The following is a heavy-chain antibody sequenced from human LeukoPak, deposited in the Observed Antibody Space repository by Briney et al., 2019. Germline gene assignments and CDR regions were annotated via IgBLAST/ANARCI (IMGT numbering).Heavy chain of an antibody. D-gene: IGHD3-9*01. CDR1: GGSFSGYY. J-gene: IGHJ4*02. CDR2: INHSGST. CDR3: ARAQILRYFGGGFDY. V-gene: IGHV4-34*01. Sequence: SETLSLTCAVYGGSFSGYYWSWIRQPPGKGLEWTGEINHSGSTNYNPSLKSRVTISVDTSKNQFSLKLSSVTAADTAVYYCARAQILRYFGGGFDYWGQGTLVTVSS.